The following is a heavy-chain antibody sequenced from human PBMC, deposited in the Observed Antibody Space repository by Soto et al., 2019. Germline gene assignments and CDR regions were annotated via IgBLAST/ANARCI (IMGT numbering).Heavy chain of an antibody. CDR1: GTSLSTRGVG. CDR2: IYWDDVK. D-gene: IGHD3-3*01. J-gene: IGHJ5*02. CDR3: AHSVSIFGGITQNWFDP. V-gene: IGHV2-5*02. Sequence: QITLKESGPTLVKPTQTLTLTCTFSGTSLSTRGVGVAWIRQPPGKALEWLALIYWDDVKRYSPSLESRLTVARDSSKGQVVLTLTNLAPVDTATYYCAHSVSIFGGITQNWFDPWGQGILVTVSS.